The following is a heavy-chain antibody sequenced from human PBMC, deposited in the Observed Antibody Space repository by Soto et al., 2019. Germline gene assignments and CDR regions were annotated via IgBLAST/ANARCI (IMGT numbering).Heavy chain of an antibody. CDR1: GFTFSSYG. CDR3: ARDQLYYNDISGRPLNAFDV. V-gene: IGHV3-30*03. CDR2: ISYDGSYK. D-gene: IGHD3-22*01. Sequence: GGSLRLSCAASGFTFSSYGMHWVRQAPGKGLEWVAVISYDGSYKYYADSMKGRVTISRDNSKNTLYVQMNSLRAEDTAVYYCARDQLYYNDISGRPLNAFDVWGQGTMVTVSS. J-gene: IGHJ3*01.